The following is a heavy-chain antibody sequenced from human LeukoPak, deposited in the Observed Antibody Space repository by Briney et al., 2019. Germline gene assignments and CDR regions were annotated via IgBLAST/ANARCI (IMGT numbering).Heavy chain of an antibody. V-gene: IGHV4-38-2*02. Sequence: NPSETLSLTCTVSGYSISSGYYWGWIRQPPGKGLEWIGSIYHSGSTYYNPSLKSRVTISVDTSKNQFSLKLSSVTAADTAVYYCAREPRGIAAVTATAGWVYNWFDPWGQGTLVTVSS. D-gene: IGHD6-13*01. CDR1: GYSISSGYY. CDR3: AREPRGIAAVTATAGWVYNWFDP. J-gene: IGHJ5*02. CDR2: IYHSGST.